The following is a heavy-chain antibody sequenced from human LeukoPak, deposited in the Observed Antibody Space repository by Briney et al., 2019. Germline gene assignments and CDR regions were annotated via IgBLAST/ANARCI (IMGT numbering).Heavy chain of an antibody. V-gene: IGHV3-23*02. D-gene: IGHD1-26*01. CDR2: ISGGGDYT. J-gene: IGHJ4*02. CDR3: AKEGALVGATYFHY. Sequence: QAGGSLRLSCAASGFTFRSYAMGWVRQAPGKGLEWVSAISGGGDYTFYGDSVTGRFTISRDNSKNTLYLQMNSLRAEDTAVYFCAKEGALVGATYFHYWGQGTLVTVSS. CDR1: GFTFRSYA.